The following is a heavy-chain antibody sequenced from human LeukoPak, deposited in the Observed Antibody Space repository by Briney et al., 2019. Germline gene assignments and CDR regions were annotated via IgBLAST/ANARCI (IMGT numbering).Heavy chain of an antibody. V-gene: IGHV4-61*05. D-gene: IGHD3-3*01. J-gene: IGHJ4*02. CDR1: NGSVNSNNYY. Sequence: SETLSLTCTVSNGSVNSNNYYWGWIRQPPGKGLEWIGNIFYTGSIFSSGDTYYNPSLKSRVTISVDRSKNQFSLKLSSVTAADTAVYYCACGHGFWSGHYGYWGQGTLVTVSS. CDR2: IFYTGSIFSSGDT. CDR3: ACGHGFWSGHYGY.